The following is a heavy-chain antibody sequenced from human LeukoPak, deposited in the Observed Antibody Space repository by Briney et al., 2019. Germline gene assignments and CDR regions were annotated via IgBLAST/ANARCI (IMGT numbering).Heavy chain of an antibody. J-gene: IGHJ6*02. CDR3: ARAEGRYYGLMDV. D-gene: IGHD3-22*01. Sequence: GASVKVSCKASGYIFTGYYMHWVRQAPGQGLEWMGWIIPNSGGTSYAQKFQGRVTMTRDTSISTAYMELSRLRSDDTAVYYCARAEGRYYGLMDVWGQGTTVTVSS. CDR2: IIPNSGGT. V-gene: IGHV1-2*02. CDR1: GYIFTGYY.